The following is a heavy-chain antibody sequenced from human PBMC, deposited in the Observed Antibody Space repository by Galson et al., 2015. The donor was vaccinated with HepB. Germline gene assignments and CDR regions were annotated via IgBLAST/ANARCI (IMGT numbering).Heavy chain of an antibody. V-gene: IGHV1-2*02. CDR3: ARRGYNDF. CDR1: GYTFTDYY. Sequence: SVKVSCKASGYTFTDYYMHWVRQAPGQGLEWMGWIDPKRGDRKYAQKFHGRVTMTRGASARTAYMELSRLTSDDTAVYYCARRGYNDFWGQGTLVTVSS. CDR2: IDPKRGDR. J-gene: IGHJ4*02. D-gene: IGHD1-1*01.